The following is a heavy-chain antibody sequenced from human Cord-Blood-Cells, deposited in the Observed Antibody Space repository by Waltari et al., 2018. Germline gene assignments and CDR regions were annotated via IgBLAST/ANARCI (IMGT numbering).Heavy chain of an antibody. CDR3: AREGGVGTGTTVPYYYGMDV. V-gene: IGHV1-69*01. CDR1: GGTFSSYA. J-gene: IGHJ6*02. CDR2: IIPIFGIA. D-gene: IGHD1-7*01. Sequence: QVQLVQSGAEVKKPGSSVKVSCKASGGTFSSYAISWVRQAPRQGLEWMGGIIPIFGIANYAQKFQGRVTITADESTSTAYMELSSLRSEDTAVYYCAREGGVGTGTTVPYYYGMDVWGQGTTVTVSS.